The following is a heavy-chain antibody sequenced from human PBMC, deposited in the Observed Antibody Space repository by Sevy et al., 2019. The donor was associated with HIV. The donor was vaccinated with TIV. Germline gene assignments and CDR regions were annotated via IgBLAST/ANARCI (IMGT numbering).Heavy chain of an antibody. D-gene: IGHD3-22*01. J-gene: IGHJ5*02. CDR1: GFTFSDYY. V-gene: IGHV3-11*04. Sequence: GGSLRLSCAASGFTFSDYYMSWIRQAPGKGLEWVSYISSSGSTMYYADSVKGRFTISRDNAKNSLYLQMNSLRAEDTAVYYCGRDLKAPRHYDSSAYYYRSGRNWFDPWGQGTLVTVSS. CDR3: GRDLKAPRHYDSSAYYYRSGRNWFDP. CDR2: ISSSGSTM.